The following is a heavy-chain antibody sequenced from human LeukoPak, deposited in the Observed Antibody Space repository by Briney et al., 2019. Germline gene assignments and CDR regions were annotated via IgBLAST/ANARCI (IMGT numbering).Heavy chain of an antibody. V-gene: IGHV3-23*01. D-gene: IGHD3-10*01. CDR1: GFTFTSYT. CDR2: VTSDSIT. CDR3: ARLHRGVRELY. Sequence: GGSLRLSCAASGFTFTSYTMTWVRQAPGKGLEWVSLVTSDSITLYADSVKGRFTISRDNSENMLYLQMHSLRAEDTAVYYCARLHRGVRELYWGPGTLVTVSS. J-gene: IGHJ4*02.